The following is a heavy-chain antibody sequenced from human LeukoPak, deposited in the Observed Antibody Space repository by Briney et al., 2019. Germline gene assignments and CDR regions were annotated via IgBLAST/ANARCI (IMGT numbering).Heavy chain of an antibody. Sequence: GGSLRLSCAASGFSFSTYSFSWVRQAPGKGLEWVSSISSSSSYIYYADSVKGRFTISRDNGKNTLYLQMNGLRAEDTAVYYCARGSTYYDSSGQVPFDYWGQGTLVTVSS. CDR2: ISSSSSYI. V-gene: IGHV3-21*01. CDR3: ARGSTYYDSSGQVPFDY. J-gene: IGHJ4*02. D-gene: IGHD3-22*01. CDR1: GFSFSTYS.